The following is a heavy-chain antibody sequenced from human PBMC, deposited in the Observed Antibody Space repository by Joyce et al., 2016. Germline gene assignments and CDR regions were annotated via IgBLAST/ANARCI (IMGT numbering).Heavy chain of an antibody. CDR3: AGDRRYGVPSFGMDV. D-gene: IGHD1-1*01. J-gene: IGHJ6*02. Sequence: EVQLVESGGGLVQPGGSLRLSCAASGFTFSSYWMNWFRQYPGKGLGWVSYSSSSSNTIYYADSVKGRFTISRDHAKNSLFLQMDGLRAEDTAVYYCAGDRRYGVPSFGMDVWGQGTTVTVSS. V-gene: IGHV3-48*04. CDR1: GFTFSSYW. CDR2: SSSSSNTI.